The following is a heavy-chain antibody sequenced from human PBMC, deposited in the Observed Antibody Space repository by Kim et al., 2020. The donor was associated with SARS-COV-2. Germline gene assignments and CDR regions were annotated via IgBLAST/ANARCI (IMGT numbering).Heavy chain of an antibody. Sequence: YADSVKGRFTISRDNAKNSLYLQMNSLRAEDTAVYYCARAWQSSSGWYDWGQGTLVTVSS. V-gene: IGHV3-11*05. D-gene: IGHD6-19*01. CDR3: ARAWQSSSGWYD. J-gene: IGHJ4*02.